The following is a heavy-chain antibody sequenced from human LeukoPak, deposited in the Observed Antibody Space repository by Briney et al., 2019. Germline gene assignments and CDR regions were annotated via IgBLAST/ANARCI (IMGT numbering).Heavy chain of an antibody. Sequence: GGSLRLSCAASGFTFSSYAMSWVRQAPGKGLEWVSAISGSGGSTYYADSVKGRFTISRDNSKNTLYLQMNSLRAEDTAVYYCARWKYSNYIYYFDYWGQGTLVTVSS. CDR3: ARWKYSNYIYYFDY. D-gene: IGHD4-11*01. J-gene: IGHJ4*02. CDR1: GFTFSSYA. CDR2: ISGSGGST. V-gene: IGHV3-23*01.